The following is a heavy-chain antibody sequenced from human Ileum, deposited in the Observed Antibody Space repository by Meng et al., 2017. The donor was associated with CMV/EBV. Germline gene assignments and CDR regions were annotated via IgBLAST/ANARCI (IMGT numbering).Heavy chain of an antibody. CDR2: IHPSGST. D-gene: IGHD1-14*01. J-gene: IGHJ4*02. Sequence: QLWGAGLLKPSETLSLTCDVYDASFSDFYWSWTRHLPGKGLEWIGEIHPSGSTHYNPSLESRVSISVDMSNNQFSLKVSSVTAADTAVYYCARGQDNHKGGVHWGQGTLVTVSS. V-gene: IGHV4-34*01. CDR1: DASFSDFY. CDR3: ARGQDNHKGGVH.